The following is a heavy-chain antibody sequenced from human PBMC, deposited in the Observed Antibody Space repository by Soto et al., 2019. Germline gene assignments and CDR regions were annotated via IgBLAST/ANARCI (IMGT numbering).Heavy chain of an antibody. V-gene: IGHV6-1*01. Sequence: SHTLSLTCAISGYSVSSNSAAWNWIRQSPSRGLEWLGRTYYRSKWYNDYAVSVKSRITINPDTSKNQFSLQLNSVTPEDTAVYYCAREGVAGTDYYYYYGMDVWGQGTTVTVSS. CDR1: GYSVSSNSAA. CDR2: TYYRSKWYN. J-gene: IGHJ6*02. D-gene: IGHD6-19*01. CDR3: AREGVAGTDYYYYYGMDV.